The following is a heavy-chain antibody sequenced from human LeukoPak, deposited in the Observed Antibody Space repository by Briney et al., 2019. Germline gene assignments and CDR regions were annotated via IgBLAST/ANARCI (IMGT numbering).Heavy chain of an antibody. CDR1: GYSITRSW. CDR3: ARRGYDSSGYYYHIDY. J-gene: IGHJ4*02. CDR2: IYPGDTDP. V-gene: IGHV5-51*01. Sequence: GASLQISSKGSGYSITRSWIGCGRQVPGKGLEWTAIIYPGDTDPRYIPSFQGKVTSSADKSISTAYLQWSSLKASDTAMYYCARRGYDSSGYYYHIDYWGQGTLVTVSS. D-gene: IGHD3-22*01.